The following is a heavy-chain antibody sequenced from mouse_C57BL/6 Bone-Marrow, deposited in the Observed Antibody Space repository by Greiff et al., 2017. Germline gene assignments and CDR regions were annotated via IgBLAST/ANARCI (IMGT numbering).Heavy chain of an antibody. CDR1: GFTFSSYG. D-gene: IGHD2-4*01. CDR3: ARDYDYGVLWYFDV. CDR2: ISSGGSYT. Sequence: EVKVVESGGDLVKPGGSLKLSCAASGFTFSSYGMSWVRQTPDKRLEWVATISSGGSYTYYPDSVKGRFTISRDNAKNTLYLQRSSLKSEDTAMYYCARDYDYGVLWYFDVWGTGTTVTVSS. J-gene: IGHJ1*03. V-gene: IGHV5-6*01.